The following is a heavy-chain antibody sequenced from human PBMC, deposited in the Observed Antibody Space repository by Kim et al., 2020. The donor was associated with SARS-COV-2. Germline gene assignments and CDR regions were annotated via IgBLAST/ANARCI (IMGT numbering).Heavy chain of an antibody. CDR3: TRGLQSDYYYYGMDG. D-gene: IGHD4-4*01. Sequence: SETLSLTCTVSGYSISSGYYWGWVRQSPGKGLEWIASIYQSGSTYYNPSLRSRVTISVDTSRNQFSLKVRSVTAADTAMYYCTRGLQSDYYYYGMDGWGQGTTVTVS. CDR2: IYQSGST. J-gene: IGHJ6*02. CDR1: GYSISSGYY. V-gene: IGHV4-38-2*02.